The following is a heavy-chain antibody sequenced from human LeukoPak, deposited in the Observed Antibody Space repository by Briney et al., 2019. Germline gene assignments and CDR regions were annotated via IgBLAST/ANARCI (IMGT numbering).Heavy chain of an antibody. Sequence: ASVKVSCKASGYTFTSYYMHWVRQAPGQGLEWMGLINPSGSSTSYAQKFQGRLSLTRDMSTSTDYMELSSLRSDDTAVYYCARDTISTEDLSDILTGYSPYFDYWGQGTLVTVSS. V-gene: IGHV1-46*01. CDR1: GYTFTSYY. D-gene: IGHD3-9*01. CDR2: INPSGSST. J-gene: IGHJ4*02. CDR3: ARDTISTEDLSDILTGYSPYFDY.